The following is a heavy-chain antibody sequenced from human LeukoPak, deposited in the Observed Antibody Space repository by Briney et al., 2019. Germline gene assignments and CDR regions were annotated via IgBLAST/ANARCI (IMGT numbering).Heavy chain of an antibody. Sequence: KPSETLSLTCAVSGYSISSGYYWGWIRQPPGKGLEWIGSIYHSGSTYYNPSLKSRVTISVDTSKNQFSLKLSSATAADTAVYYCATIPIVVVPAAMGDYYYYYMDVWGKGTTVTVSS. J-gene: IGHJ6*03. V-gene: IGHV4-38-2*01. D-gene: IGHD2-2*01. CDR1: GYSISSGYY. CDR3: ATIPIVVVPAAMGDYYYYYMDV. CDR2: IYHSGST.